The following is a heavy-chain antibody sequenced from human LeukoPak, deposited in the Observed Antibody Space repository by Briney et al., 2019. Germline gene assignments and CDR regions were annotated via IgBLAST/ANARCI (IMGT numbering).Heavy chain of an antibody. CDR1: GFTFSSYT. CDR2: ISSSSSYI. CDR3: ARVGWDIVVVVAATLDAFDI. J-gene: IGHJ3*02. Sequence: GGSLRLSCAASGFTFSSYTMNWVRQAPGKGLEWVSSISSSSSYIYYADSVKGRFTISRDNAKNSLYLQMNSLRAEDTAVYYCARVGWDIVVVVAATLDAFDIWGQGTMVTVSS. D-gene: IGHD2-15*01. V-gene: IGHV3-21*01.